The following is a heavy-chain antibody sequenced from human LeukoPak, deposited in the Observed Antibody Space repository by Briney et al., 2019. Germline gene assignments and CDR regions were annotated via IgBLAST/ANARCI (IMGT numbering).Heavy chain of an antibody. CDR3: AKCARPVAGIRPGSDY. CDR1: GFTFSSYA. D-gene: IGHD6-19*01. V-gene: IGHV3-23*01. J-gene: IGHJ4*02. CDR2: ISGSGGST. Sequence: GGSLRLSCAASGFTFSSYAMSWVHQAPGKGLEWVSAISGSGGSTYYADSVKGRFTISRDNSKNTLYLQMNSLRAEDTAVYYCAKCARPVAGIRPGSDYWGQGTLVTVSS.